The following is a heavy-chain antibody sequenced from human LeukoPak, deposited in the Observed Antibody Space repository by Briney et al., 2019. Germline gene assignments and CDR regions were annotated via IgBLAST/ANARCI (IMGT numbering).Heavy chain of an antibody. CDR2: IYHSGST. J-gene: IGHJ4*02. V-gene: IGHV4-4*02. Sequence: PSGTLSLTCAVSGGSISSSNWWSWVRQPPGKGLEWIGYIYHSGSTYYNPSLKSRVTISVDRSKNQFSLKLSSVTAADTAVYYCARDRAYYDFWSGLDYWGQGTLVTVSS. D-gene: IGHD3-3*01. CDR1: GGSISSSNW. CDR3: ARDRAYYDFWSGLDY.